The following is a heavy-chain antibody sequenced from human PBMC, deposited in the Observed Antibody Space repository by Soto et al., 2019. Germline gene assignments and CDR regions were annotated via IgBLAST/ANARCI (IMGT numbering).Heavy chain of an antibody. J-gene: IGHJ2*01. CDR3: ARPTSYYYDSSGYYNWYFDL. Sequence: GESLKISCKGSGYSFTSYWIGWVRQMPGKGLEWMGIIYPGDSDTRYSPSFQGQVPISADKSISTAYLQWGSLKASDTAMYYCARPTSYYYDSSGYYNWYFDLWGRGTLVTVSS. V-gene: IGHV5-51*01. D-gene: IGHD3-22*01. CDR1: GYSFTSYW. CDR2: IYPGDSDT.